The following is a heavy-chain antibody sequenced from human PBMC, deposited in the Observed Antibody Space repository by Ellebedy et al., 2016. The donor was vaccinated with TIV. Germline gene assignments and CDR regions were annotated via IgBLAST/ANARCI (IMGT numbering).Heavy chain of an antibody. CDR1: GGTFSSYA. CDR2: IIPIFGTA. D-gene: IGHD3-22*01. CDR3: ASAYYYDSSGYPYYYMDV. V-gene: IGHV1-69*13. Sequence: SVKVSCXASGGTFSSYAISWVRQAPGQGLEWMGGIIPIFGTANYAQKFQGRVTITADESTSTAYMELSSLRSEDTAVYYCASAYYYDSSGYPYYYMDVWGKGTTVTVSS. J-gene: IGHJ6*03.